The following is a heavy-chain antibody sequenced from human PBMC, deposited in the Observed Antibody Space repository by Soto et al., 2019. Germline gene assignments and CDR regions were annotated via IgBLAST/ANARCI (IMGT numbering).Heavy chain of an antibody. D-gene: IGHD3-22*01. CDR2: NIPLVHII. CDR1: GGFYSIKT. Sequence: QVQLVQSGAEVKKPGSSVKVSCKDSGGFYSIKTIYWVGQAPGQGLEWMGRNIPLVHIINNAQKFQGRVVISADKSTSTAYMELSSLKSDDTAIYFCARERRRDDSNTFDALDVWGQWTMVTVSS. CDR3: ARERRRDDSNTFDALDV. J-gene: IGHJ3*01. V-gene: IGHV1-69*04.